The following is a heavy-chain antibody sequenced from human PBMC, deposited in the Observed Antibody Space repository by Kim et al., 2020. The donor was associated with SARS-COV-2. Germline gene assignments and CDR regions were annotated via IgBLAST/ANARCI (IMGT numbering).Heavy chain of an antibody. V-gene: IGHV3-23*01. J-gene: IGHJ4*02. CDR1: GFTFSSYA. CDR3: AKAGQRLVWGYFDY. CDR2: ISDSGGRT. Sequence: GGSLRLSCTASGFTFSSYAMTWVRQAPGKGLEWVSGISDSGGRTYYADSVKGRFTISRDNSKNTLYLQISTLSAEDTAPYYCAKAGQRLVWGYFDYWGQG. D-gene: IGHD6-13*01.